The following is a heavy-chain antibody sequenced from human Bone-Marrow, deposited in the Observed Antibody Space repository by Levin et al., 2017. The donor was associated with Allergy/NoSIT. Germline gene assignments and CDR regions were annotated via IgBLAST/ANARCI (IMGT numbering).Heavy chain of an antibody. CDR2: INHSGST. D-gene: IGHD3-10*01. V-gene: IGHV4-34*01. CDR1: GGSFSGYY. CDR3: ARVRFGEGGLQLHNYGMDV. Sequence: SETLSLTCAVYGGSFSGYYWSWIRQPPGKGLEWIGEINHSGSTNYNPSLKSRVTISVDTSKNQFSLKLSSVTAADTAVYYCARVRFGEGGLQLHNYGMDVWGQGTTVTVSS. J-gene: IGHJ6*02.